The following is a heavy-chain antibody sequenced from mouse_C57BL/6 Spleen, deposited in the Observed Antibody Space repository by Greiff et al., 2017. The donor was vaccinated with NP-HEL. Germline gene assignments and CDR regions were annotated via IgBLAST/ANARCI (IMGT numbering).Heavy chain of an antibody. CDR1: GFTFSSYA. CDR3: AREAITTEAMDY. D-gene: IGHD1-1*01. CDR2: ISDGGSYT. V-gene: IGHV5-4*01. J-gene: IGHJ4*01. Sequence: EVQVVESGGGLVKPGGSLKLSCAASGFTFSSYAMSWVRQTPEKRLEWVATISDGGSYTYYPDNVKGRFTISRDNAKNNLYLQMSHLKSEDTAMYYCAREAITTEAMDYWGQGTSVTVSS.